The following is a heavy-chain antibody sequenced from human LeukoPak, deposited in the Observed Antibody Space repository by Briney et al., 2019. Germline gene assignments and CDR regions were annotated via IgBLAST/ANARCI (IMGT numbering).Heavy chain of an antibody. Sequence: PGGSLRLSCAASGFTFNGMHWVRQAPGKGLEWVAVIWYGGSNKYYADSVKGRFTISRDNSKNTLYLQMNSLRAEDTAVYYCAKDRSSREWELIGGLDYWGQGTLVTVSS. CDR3: AKDRSSREWELIGGLDY. V-gene: IGHV3-30*02. D-gene: IGHD1-26*01. CDR2: IWYGGSNK. J-gene: IGHJ4*02. CDR1: GFTFNG.